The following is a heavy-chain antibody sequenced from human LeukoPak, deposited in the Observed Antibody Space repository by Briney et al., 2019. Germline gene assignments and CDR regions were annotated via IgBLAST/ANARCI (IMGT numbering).Heavy chain of an antibody. J-gene: IGHJ4*02. CDR2: IYYSGNT. CDR3: ARSAGNVLTGDSSFFDY. Sequence: PSETLSLTCTVSGVSISSSNSYWGWIRQPPGKGLEWIGSIYYSGNTYYNASLKSQVSISIDTSKNRFSLKLTSVTAADTAVYYCARSAGNVLTGDSSFFDYWGQGTLVTVSS. D-gene: IGHD3-9*01. V-gene: IGHV4-39*01. CDR1: GVSISSSNSY.